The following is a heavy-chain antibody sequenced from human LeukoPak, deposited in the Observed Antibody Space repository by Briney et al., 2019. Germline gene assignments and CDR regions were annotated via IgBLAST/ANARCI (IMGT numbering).Heavy chain of an antibody. D-gene: IGHD3-3*01. Sequence: KASETLSLTCTVSGGSISSGGYYWSWIRQPPGKGLEWIGYIYHSGSTYYNLSLKSRVTISVDRSKNQFSLKLSSVTAADTAVYYCARATYFWSGYYEASDAFDIWGQGTMVTVSS. CDR3: ARATYFWSGYYEASDAFDI. V-gene: IGHV4-30-2*01. CDR1: GGSISSGGYY. J-gene: IGHJ3*02. CDR2: IYHSGST.